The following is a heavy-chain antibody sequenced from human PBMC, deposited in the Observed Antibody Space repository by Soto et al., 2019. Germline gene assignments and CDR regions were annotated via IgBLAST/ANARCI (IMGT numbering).Heavy chain of an antibody. CDR1: GFTLSSYG. CDR3: ARGGDPDY. Sequence: GGSLRLSCAVSGFTLSSYGIHWVRQAPGKGLEWVAFMSYDGNKKSYADSVKGRFTISRDNAKNTLYLQMNNLRAEDTAVYYCARGGDPDYWGQGTLVTVSS. D-gene: IGHD2-21*02. V-gene: IGHV3-30*03. J-gene: IGHJ4*02. CDR2: MSYDGNKK.